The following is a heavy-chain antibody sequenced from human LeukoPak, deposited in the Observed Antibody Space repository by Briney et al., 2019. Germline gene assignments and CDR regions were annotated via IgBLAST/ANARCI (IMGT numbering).Heavy chain of an antibody. Sequence: ETLSLTCTVSGGSISSSSYYWGWIRQPPGKGLEWVSSISSGSSYIYYTDSVKGRFTISRDNAKNSLYLQMNSLRAEDTAVYYCAREDASAFDIWGQGTMVTVSS. CDR2: ISSGSSYI. CDR1: GGSISSSS. V-gene: IGHV3-21*01. J-gene: IGHJ3*02. D-gene: IGHD2-2*01. CDR3: AREDASAFDI.